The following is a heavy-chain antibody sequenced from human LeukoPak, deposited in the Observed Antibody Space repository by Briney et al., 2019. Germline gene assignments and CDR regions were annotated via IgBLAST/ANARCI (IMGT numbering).Heavy chain of an antibody. CDR2: IYYSGST. D-gene: IGHD1-26*01. J-gene: IGHJ2*01. CDR1: GGSISSYY. Sequence: SETLSLTCTVSGGSISSYYWSWIRQPPGKGLEWIGFIYYSGSTNYSPSLKSRVTISVDTSKNQFSLKLTSVTAADTAVYYCARQGRGAYWFFDLWGRGTLVTVSS. CDR3: ARQGRGAYWFFDL. V-gene: IGHV4-59*08.